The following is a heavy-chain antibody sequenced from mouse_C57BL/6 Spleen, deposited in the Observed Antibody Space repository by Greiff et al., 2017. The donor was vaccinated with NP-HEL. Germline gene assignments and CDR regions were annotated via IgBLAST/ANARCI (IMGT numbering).Heavy chain of an antibody. J-gene: IGHJ2*01. Sequence: QVQLQQPGAELVKPGASVKLSCKASGYTFTSYWMHWVKQRPGQGLEWIGMIHPNSGSTNYNEKFKSKATLTVDKSSSTAYMQRSSLTSEDSAVYYCASRGGSSGYVDYWGQGTTLTVSS. CDR2: IHPNSGST. D-gene: IGHD3-2*02. CDR1: GYTFTSYW. V-gene: IGHV1-64*01. CDR3: ASRGGSSGYVDY.